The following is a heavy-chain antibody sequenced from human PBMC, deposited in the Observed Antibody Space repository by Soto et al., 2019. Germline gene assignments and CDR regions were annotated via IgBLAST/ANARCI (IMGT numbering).Heavy chain of an antibody. Sequence: PGGSLRLSCVASGFTFSSYWMHWVRQAPGKGLVWVSRINSDGSSTSYADSVKGRFTISRDNAKNTLYLQMNSLRAEDTAVYYCATDWLPIPLLRYYYYGMDVWGQGTTVTVSS. CDR3: ATDWLPIPLLRYYYYGMDV. CDR1: GFTFSSYW. V-gene: IGHV3-74*01. J-gene: IGHJ6*02. CDR2: INSDGSST. D-gene: IGHD3-9*01.